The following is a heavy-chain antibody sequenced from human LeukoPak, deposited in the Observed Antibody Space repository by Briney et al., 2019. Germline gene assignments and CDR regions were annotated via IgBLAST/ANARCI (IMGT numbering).Heavy chain of an antibody. CDR3: AKDYYYGSGSYQST. D-gene: IGHD3-10*01. CDR1: GFTFSSYG. CDR2: IRYDGSNK. J-gene: IGHJ5*02. V-gene: IGHV3-30*02. Sequence: EGSLRLSCAASGFTFSSYGMHWVRQAPGKGLEWVAFIRYDGSNKYYADSVKGRFTISRDNSKNTLYLQMNSLRAEDTAVYYCAKDYYYGSGSYQSTWGQGTLVTVSS.